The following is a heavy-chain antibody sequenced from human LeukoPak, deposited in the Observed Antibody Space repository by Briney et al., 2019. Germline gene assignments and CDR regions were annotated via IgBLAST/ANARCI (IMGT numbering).Heavy chain of an antibody. CDR3: ARQGGLGSYATGSWFGP. J-gene: IGHJ5*02. Sequence: GGSLRLSCAASGFTFSSYGMHWVRQAPGKGLEWVAVIWYEGTNIYYADSVKGRFTISRDNSKSTVYLQVNSLRAEDTAMYYCARQGGLGSYATGSWFGPWGQGTLVTVSS. CDR1: GFTFSSYG. V-gene: IGHV3-33*01. D-gene: IGHD1-26*01. CDR2: IWYEGTNI.